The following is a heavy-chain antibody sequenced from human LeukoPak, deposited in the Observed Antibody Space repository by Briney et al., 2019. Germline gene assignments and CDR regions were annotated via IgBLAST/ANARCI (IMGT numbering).Heavy chain of an antibody. CDR3: ARDSNWYFDL. CDR2: IYSRGST. V-gene: IGHV4-61*02. CDR1: GDSISSGSYY. Sequence: SETLSLTCTVSGDSISSGSYYWSWIRQPAGKGLEWIGRIYSRGSTNYNPSLKSRVTISVDTSKNQFSLKLSSVTAADTAVYYCARDSNWYFDLWGRGTLVTVSS. J-gene: IGHJ2*01.